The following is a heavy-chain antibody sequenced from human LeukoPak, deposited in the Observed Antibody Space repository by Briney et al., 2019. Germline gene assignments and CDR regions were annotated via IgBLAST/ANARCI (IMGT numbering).Heavy chain of an antibody. CDR3: ARDLFARIVGATTLGY. V-gene: IGHV3-23*01. CDR2: VSATGYTT. J-gene: IGHJ4*02. D-gene: IGHD1-26*01. Sequence: GGSLRLSCVVSGFTLPYGMSWVRQAPGKGLEWVSYVSATGYTTSYADSVKGRFTISRDNAKNTVFLQMNSLRAEDTAVYYCARDLFARIVGATTLGYWGQGTLVTVSS. CDR1: GFTLPYG.